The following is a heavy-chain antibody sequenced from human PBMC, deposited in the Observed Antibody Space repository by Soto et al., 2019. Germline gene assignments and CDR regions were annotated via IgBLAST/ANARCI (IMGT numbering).Heavy chain of an antibody. Sequence: ASVKVSCKASGYTFTGYYMHWVRQAPGQGLEWMGWINPNSGGTNYAQKFQGWVTMTRDTSISTAYMELSRLRSDDTAVYYCARGGIFNVVVPAAENEYFQHWGQGTLVTVSS. V-gene: IGHV1-2*04. J-gene: IGHJ1*01. CDR1: GYTFTGYY. D-gene: IGHD2-2*01. CDR2: INPNSGGT. CDR3: ARGGIFNVVVPAAENEYFQH.